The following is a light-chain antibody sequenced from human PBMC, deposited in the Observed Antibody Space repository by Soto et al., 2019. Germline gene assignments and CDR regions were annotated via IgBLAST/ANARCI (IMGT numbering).Light chain of an antibody. V-gene: IGKV3-15*01. Sequence: DIVMTQSPATLSMSPGERATLSCMASQTITNNLAGNQQKPGQAPRLLIYGASTRATGIPDRLSGSGSGTEFTLTISSLQSEDVAVYYCQQYDKWPWTFGQGTKVEIK. J-gene: IGKJ1*01. CDR3: QQYDKWPWT. CDR2: GAS. CDR1: QTITNN.